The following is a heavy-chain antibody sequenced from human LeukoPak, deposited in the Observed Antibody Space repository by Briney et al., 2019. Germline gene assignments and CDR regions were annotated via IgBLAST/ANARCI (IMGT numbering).Heavy chain of an antibody. D-gene: IGHD4/OR15-4a*01. V-gene: IGHV4-59*01. CDR3: ANYDYGAPGPY. CDR2: IYYSGST. J-gene: IGHJ4*02. Sequence: SETLSLTCTVSGGSISSYYWSWIRQPPGKGLEWIGYIYYSGSTNYNPSLTSRVTISVDTSKNQFSLKLSSVTAADTAVYHCANYDYGAPGPYWGQGTLVTVSS. CDR1: GGSISSYY.